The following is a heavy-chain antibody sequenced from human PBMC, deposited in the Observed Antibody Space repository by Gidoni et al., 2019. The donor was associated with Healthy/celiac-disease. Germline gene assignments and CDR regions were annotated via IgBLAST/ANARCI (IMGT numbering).Heavy chain of an antibody. Sequence: QVQLVQSGAEVKKPGSSVQVACTDSAGTFSNYAISWERQAPGPGRDWMVGIIPMFGTANYAQKFQGRVTITADKSTSTAYMELSSLRSEDTAVYYCARDRYYYDSSGFIAFDIWGQGTMVTVSS. D-gene: IGHD3-22*01. V-gene: IGHV1-69*06. CDR1: AGTFSNYA. J-gene: IGHJ3*02. CDR3: ARDRYYYDSSGFIAFDI. CDR2: IIPMFGTA.